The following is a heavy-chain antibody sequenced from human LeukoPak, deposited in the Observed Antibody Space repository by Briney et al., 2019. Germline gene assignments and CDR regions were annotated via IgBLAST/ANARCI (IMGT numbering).Heavy chain of an antibody. D-gene: IGHD3-22*01. CDR3: TIAGYYDSSGYYQTFDY. Sequence: PGGSLRLSCAASGFTFSNAWMSWVRQAPGKGLEWVGRIKSKTDGWTTDYAAPVKGRFTIPRDDSKNTLYLQMNSLKTEDTAVYYCTIAGYYDSSGYYQTFDYWGQGTLVTVSS. J-gene: IGHJ4*02. CDR1: GFTFSNAW. CDR2: IKSKTDGWTT. V-gene: IGHV3-15*01.